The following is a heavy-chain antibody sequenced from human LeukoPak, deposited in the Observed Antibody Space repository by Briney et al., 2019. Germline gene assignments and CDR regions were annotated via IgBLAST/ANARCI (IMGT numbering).Heavy chain of an antibody. D-gene: IGHD6-13*01. CDR3: ARGEYSSSWYNFDY. J-gene: IGHJ4*02. Sequence: PSETLSLTCSVSGGSISSSTYSWGWIRQPPGKGVKGLEWIGTIYYSVSTYYNPSLKSRVTISVDTSKNQFSLKLSSVTAADTAVYYCARGEYSSSWYNFDYWGQGILVTVSS. V-gene: IGHV4-39*07. CDR1: GGSISSSTYS. CDR2: IYYSVST.